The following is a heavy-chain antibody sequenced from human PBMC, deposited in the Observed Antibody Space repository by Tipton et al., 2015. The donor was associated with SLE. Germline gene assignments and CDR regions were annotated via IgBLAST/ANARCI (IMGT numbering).Heavy chain of an antibody. V-gene: IGHV4-59*11. CDR2: IYYSGST. CDR3: ARDHGAVVLGFDY. J-gene: IGHJ4*02. Sequence: TLSLTCSVSGGSISSHYWSWIRQPPGKGLEWIGYIYYSGSTNYNPSLKSRVTISVDTSKNQFSLNLSSVTAADTAVYYCARDHGAVVLGFDYWGQGTLVTVSS. D-gene: IGHD6-19*01. CDR1: GGSISSHY.